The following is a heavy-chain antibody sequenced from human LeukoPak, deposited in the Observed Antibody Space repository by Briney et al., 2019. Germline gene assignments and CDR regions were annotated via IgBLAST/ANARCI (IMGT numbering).Heavy chain of an antibody. CDR3: ARDRWGSSGHFDY. J-gene: IGHJ4*02. Sequence: PSETLPLTCIVSGGSISGYYWSWLRQPPGKGLEWIGYMYNSGSTNYNPSLKSRVTISVDTSNNQFSLKLSAVTAADTAVYYCARDRWGSSGHFDYWGQGTLVTVSS. CDR2: MYNSGST. D-gene: IGHD3-22*01. V-gene: IGHV4-59*01. CDR1: GGSISGYY.